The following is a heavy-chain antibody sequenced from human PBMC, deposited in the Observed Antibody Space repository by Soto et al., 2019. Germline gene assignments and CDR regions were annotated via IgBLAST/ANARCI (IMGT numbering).Heavy chain of an antibody. D-gene: IGHD3-10*01. CDR2: ISYDGSDK. V-gene: IGHV3-30*03. CDR3: VGGQYYLDY. CDR1: GFPFTSYG. J-gene: IGHJ4*02. Sequence: QVQLVESGGGVVQPGRSLRLSCAASGFPFTSYGMHWVREGPDKGLEWVAIISYDGSDKYYADSVKGRFTIFRDNSKLTLYLQMNRRSPEDTGLYYWVGGQYYLDYRGKGTLVIVSS.